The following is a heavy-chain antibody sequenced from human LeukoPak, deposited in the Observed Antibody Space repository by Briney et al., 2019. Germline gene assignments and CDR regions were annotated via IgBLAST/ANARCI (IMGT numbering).Heavy chain of an antibody. Sequence: GGSLRLSCAASGFTFSSYAMSWVRQAPGKGLEWVSAISGSGGSTYYADSMKGRFTISRDNSKNTLYLQMNSLRAEDTAVYYCAKAPTYYYYGMDVWGQGTTVTVSS. CDR3: AKAPTYYYYGMDV. CDR2: ISGSGGST. CDR1: GFTFSSYA. J-gene: IGHJ6*02. V-gene: IGHV3-23*01. D-gene: IGHD1-1*01.